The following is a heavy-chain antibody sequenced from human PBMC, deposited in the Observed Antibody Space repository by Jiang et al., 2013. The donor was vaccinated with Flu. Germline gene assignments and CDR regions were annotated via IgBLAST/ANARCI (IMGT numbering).Heavy chain of an antibody. D-gene: IGHD6-19*01. CDR1: GFTFSSFA. J-gene: IGHJ4*02. CDR3: AKGSRVAGTRYYFDY. Sequence: SCAASGFTFSSFAMNWVRQAPGKGLECVXTVSGSGATTNYADSVKGRFTISRDNSKNTVYLQMNSLRAEDTAVYYCAKGSRVAGTRYYFDYWGPGNPGHGLL. CDR2: VSGSGATT. V-gene: IGHV3-23*01.